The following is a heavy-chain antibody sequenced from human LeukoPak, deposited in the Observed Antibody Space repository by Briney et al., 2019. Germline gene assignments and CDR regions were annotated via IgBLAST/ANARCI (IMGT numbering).Heavy chain of an antibody. CDR2: IRSKAYGGTT. CDR3: TRDYGSGSPPGN. D-gene: IGHD3-10*01. CDR1: GFTFGDYA. J-gene: IGHJ4*02. Sequence: PGRSLRLSCTASGFTFGDYAMSWVRQAPGKGLEWVGFIRSKAYGGTTEYAASVKGRFTISRDDSKSIAYLQMNSLKTEDTAVYYCTRDYGSGSPPGNWCQGTLVTVSS. V-gene: IGHV3-49*04.